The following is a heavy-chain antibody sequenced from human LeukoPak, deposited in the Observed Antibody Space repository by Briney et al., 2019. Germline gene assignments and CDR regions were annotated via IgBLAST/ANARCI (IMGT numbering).Heavy chain of an antibody. Sequence: SVKVSCKASGYTFTSYGISWVRQAPGQGLEWMGGIIPIFGTANYAQKFQGRVTITADESTSTAYMELSSLRSEDTAVYYCARDTGSKHYYYGMDVWGQGTTVTVSS. CDR3: ARDTGSKHYYYGMDV. D-gene: IGHD4-11*01. CDR1: GYTFTSYG. V-gene: IGHV1-69*13. J-gene: IGHJ6*02. CDR2: IIPIFGTA.